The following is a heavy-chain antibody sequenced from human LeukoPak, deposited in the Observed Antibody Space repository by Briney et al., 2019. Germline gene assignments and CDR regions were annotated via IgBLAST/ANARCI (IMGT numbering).Heavy chain of an antibody. CDR2: IRSSSYI. V-gene: IGHV3-21*01. Sequence: GGSLRLSCAASGFTFSSYEMNWVRQAPGKGLEWVSYIRSSSYIYYADSVKGRFTISRDNAKNSLYLQMNSLRAEDTAVYYCARDSAEHYYDSSGYYMFDPWGQGTLVTVSS. D-gene: IGHD3-22*01. CDR1: GFTFSSYE. J-gene: IGHJ5*02. CDR3: ARDSAEHYYDSSGYYMFDP.